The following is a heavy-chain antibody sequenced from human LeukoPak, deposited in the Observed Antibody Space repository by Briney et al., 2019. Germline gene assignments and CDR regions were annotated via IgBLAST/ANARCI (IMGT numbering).Heavy chain of an antibody. CDR2: ISGIGGST. V-gene: IGHV3-23*01. CDR1: GFTFSSYA. D-gene: IGHD3-22*01. CDR3: AKDQPTTSGYKYGYFDY. Sequence: PGGSLRLSCAASGFTFSSYAMSGVRQAAGKGVEWVSAISGIGGSTYYADSVKGRFTISRDNSKNTLYLQMNSLRAEDTAVYYCAKDQPTTSGYKYGYFDYWGQGTLVTVSS. J-gene: IGHJ4*02.